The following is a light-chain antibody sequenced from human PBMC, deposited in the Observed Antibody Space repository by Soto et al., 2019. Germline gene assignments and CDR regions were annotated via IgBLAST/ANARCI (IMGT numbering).Light chain of an antibody. CDR1: QSVSSN. V-gene: IGKV3-15*01. CDR2: GAS. CDR3: QQYNNWLWT. J-gene: IGKJ1*01. Sequence: EIVMTQSPATLSVSPRERATLSCRASQSVSSNLAWYQQKPGQAPRLLIYGASTRATGIPARFSGSGSGTEFTLTISSLQSEDFAVYYCQQYNNWLWTFGQGTKVDNK.